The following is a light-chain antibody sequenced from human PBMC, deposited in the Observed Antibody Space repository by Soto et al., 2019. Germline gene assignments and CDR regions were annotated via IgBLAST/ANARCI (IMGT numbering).Light chain of an antibody. V-gene: IGLV1-44*01. CDR3: AAWDDSLNEYV. CDR1: SSNIGRNS. Sequence: QSVLTQAPSVSATPGQRVTITCSGSSSNIGRNSVNWYQHLPGTAPKLLTHGNNHRPSGVPDRFSGSKSGTSASLAISGLQPEDEADYCCAAWDDSLNEYVFGDGTKVTVL. J-gene: IGLJ1*01. CDR2: GNN.